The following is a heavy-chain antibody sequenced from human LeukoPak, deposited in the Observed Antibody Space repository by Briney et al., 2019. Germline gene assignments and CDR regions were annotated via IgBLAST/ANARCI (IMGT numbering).Heavy chain of an antibody. CDR2: IIPILGIA. D-gene: IGHD2-15*01. V-gene: IGHV1-69*02. J-gene: IGHJ5*02. CDR3: ASRPTIGYCSGGSCYSYWFDP. CDR1: GGTFSSYT. Sequence: SVKVSCKASGGTFSSYTISWVRQAPGQGLEWIGRIIPILGIANYAQKFQGRVTITADKSTSTAYMELSSLRSEDTAVYYCASRPTIGYCSGGSCYSYWFDPWGQGTLVTVSS.